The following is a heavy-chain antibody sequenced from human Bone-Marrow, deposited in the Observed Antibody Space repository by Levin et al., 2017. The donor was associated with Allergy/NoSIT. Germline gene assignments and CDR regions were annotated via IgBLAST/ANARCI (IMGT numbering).Heavy chain of an antibody. J-gene: IGHJ3*02. D-gene: IGHD2-15*01. CDR1: GFTFSSYA. V-gene: IGHV3-23*01. Sequence: QAGGSLRLSCAASGFTFSSYAMSWVRQAPGKGLEWVSAISGSGGSTYYADSVKGRFTISRDNSKNTLYLQMNSLRAEDTAVYYCAKDLHFCSGGSCYSAYSDAFDIWGQGTMVTVSS. CDR2: ISGSGGST. CDR3: AKDLHFCSGGSCYSAYSDAFDI.